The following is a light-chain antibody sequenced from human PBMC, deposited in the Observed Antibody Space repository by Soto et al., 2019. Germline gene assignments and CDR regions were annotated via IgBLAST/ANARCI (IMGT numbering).Light chain of an antibody. CDR1: QSVSSSY. CDR2: GAS. J-gene: IGKJ5*01. Sequence: EIVLTQSPGTLSLSPCERATLSSRASQSVSSSYLAWYQQKPGQAPRLLIYGASSRATGIPDRFSGSGSGTDFTLTISRLEPEDFAVYYCQQCGSSSTFGQGTRLEIK. CDR3: QQCGSSST. V-gene: IGKV3-20*01.